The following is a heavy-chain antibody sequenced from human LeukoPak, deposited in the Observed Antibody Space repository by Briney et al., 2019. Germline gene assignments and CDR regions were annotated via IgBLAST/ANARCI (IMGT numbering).Heavy chain of an antibody. D-gene: IGHD6-6*01. J-gene: IGHJ4*02. CDR3: VRALGSSSADY. Sequence: PGGSLRLSCAASGFTFTHSWMSWVRQAPGKELEWVANIKQDGSEKYYVDSVEGRFTISRDNAKNSVSLQMNSLRGEDTAVYYCVRALGSSSADYWGQGTLVTVSS. CDR1: GFTFTHSW. V-gene: IGHV3-7*01. CDR2: IKQDGSEK.